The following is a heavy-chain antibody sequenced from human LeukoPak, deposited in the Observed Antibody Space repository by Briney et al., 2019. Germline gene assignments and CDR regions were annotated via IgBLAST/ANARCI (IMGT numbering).Heavy chain of an antibody. Sequence: ASVKVSCKASGFTFTSSAVQWVRQARGQRLEWIRWIVVGSGNTNYAQKFQERVTITRDMSTSTAYMELSSLRSEDTAVYYCAAVGGLLWFGELLGGFDPWGQGTLVTVSS. CDR3: AAVGGLLWFGELLGGFDP. J-gene: IGHJ5*02. D-gene: IGHD3-10*01. V-gene: IGHV1-58*01. CDR2: IVVGSGNT. CDR1: GFTFTSSA.